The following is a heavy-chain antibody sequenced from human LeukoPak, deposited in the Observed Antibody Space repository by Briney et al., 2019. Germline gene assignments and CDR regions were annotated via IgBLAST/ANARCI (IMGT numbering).Heavy chain of an antibody. CDR3: ARDADFWRFDS. V-gene: IGHV4-59*11. Sequence: SETLSLTCTVSGDSSSSHYWSWIRQPPGRGLEWIGYIYYSGTTNHNPSLKTRVSISLDASKNQFSLKLTSVTAADTAVYYCARDADFWRFDSWGQGTLVTVSS. J-gene: IGHJ4*02. CDR1: GDSSSSHY. D-gene: IGHD3-3*01. CDR2: IYYSGTT.